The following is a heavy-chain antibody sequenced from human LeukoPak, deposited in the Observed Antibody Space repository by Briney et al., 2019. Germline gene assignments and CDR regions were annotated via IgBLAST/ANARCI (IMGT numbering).Heavy chain of an antibody. CDR1: GYSFTDYW. V-gene: IGHV5-10-1*01. Sequence: GESLKISCKGSGYSFTDYWVTWVRQMPGKGLEWMGRIDPSDSYSNYSPSFQGHVTFSADKSINTAYLQWSSLKASDTAMYYCARLALVGATYFDYWGQGTLVTVSS. J-gene: IGHJ4*02. CDR3: ARLALVGATYFDY. CDR2: IDPSDSYS. D-gene: IGHD1-26*01.